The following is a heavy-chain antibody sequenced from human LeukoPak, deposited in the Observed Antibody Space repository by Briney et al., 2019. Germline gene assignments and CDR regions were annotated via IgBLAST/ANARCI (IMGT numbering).Heavy chain of an antibody. CDR1: GFTFTSYG. Sequence: GGSLRLSCEVSGFTFTSYGMHWVRQAPGKGLEWVADIWYDGCNKYYADSVKGRFTISRDNSKNTVFLQMTSLRADDTAVYYCARAYSGYSSRGFDYWGQGTLVSVSS. D-gene: IGHD5-12*01. CDR3: ARAYSGYSSRGFDY. J-gene: IGHJ4*02. V-gene: IGHV3-33*01. CDR2: IWYDGCNK.